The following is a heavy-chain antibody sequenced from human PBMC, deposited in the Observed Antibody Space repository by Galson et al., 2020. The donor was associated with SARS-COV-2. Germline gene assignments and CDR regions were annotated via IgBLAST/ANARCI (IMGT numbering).Heavy chain of an antibody. V-gene: IGHV3-74*01. CDR3: ARGDMGNDDFDY. Sequence: ALHGESLKISCAASGFTCSSYWMHWVRQAPGKGLVWVSRIYSEGSSTSYADSVKGRFTISGDNAKNTLYLQMNSLRAEDTAVYYCARGDMGNDDFDYWGQGTLVTVSS. D-gene: IGHD7-27*01. CDR1: GFTCSSYW. J-gene: IGHJ4*02. CDR2: IYSEGSST.